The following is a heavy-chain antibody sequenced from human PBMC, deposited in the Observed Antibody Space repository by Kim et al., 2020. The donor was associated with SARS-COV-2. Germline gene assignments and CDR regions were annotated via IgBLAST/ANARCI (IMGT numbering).Heavy chain of an antibody. Sequence: GGSLRLSCAASGFTFSSYAMSWVRQAPGKGLEWVSAISGSGVHTYFADSVKGRFTISRDNFRDTVHLQMNSLSAEDTAVYHCVKSMASGGYFYYRGGDY. V-gene: IGHV3-23*01. CDR3: VKSMASGGYFYYRGGDY. J-gene: IGHJ4*01. CDR1: GFTFSSYA. CDR2: ISGSGVHT. D-gene: IGHD2-15*01.